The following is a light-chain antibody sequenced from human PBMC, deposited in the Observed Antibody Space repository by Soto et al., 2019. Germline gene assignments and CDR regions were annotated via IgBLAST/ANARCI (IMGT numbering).Light chain of an antibody. V-gene: IGKV3-20*01. Sequence: EIVLTQSPGNLSXXPXXXXXLXXRASQGVSSNYLAWYQQKSGQAPRLLLYGTSSRATGIPERFSGSGSGTDFTLTISRLEPEDFAVYYCQHYGSSRTFGQGTKVDIK. CDR1: QGVSSNY. CDR2: GTS. CDR3: QHYGSSRT. J-gene: IGKJ1*01.